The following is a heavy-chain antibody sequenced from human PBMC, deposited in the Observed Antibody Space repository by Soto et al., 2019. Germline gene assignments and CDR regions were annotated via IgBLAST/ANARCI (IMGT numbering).Heavy chain of an antibody. J-gene: IGHJ5*02. CDR1: GFTFSSYS. Sequence: EVQLVESGGGLVQPGGSLRLSCAASGFTFSSYSMNWVRQAPGKGLEWVSYISSSSSTIYYADSVKGRFTISRDNAKNSLHLQMNSLRDEDTAGYYCARNGRRDGASWGQGTLVTVSS. V-gene: IGHV3-48*02. CDR2: ISSSSSTI. CDR3: ARNGRRDGAS. D-gene: IGHD2-8*01.